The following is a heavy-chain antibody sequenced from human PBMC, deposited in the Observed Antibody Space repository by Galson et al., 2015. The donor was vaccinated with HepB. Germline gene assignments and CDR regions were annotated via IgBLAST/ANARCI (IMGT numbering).Heavy chain of an antibody. J-gene: IGHJ4*02. D-gene: IGHD3-10*01. CDR2: INVGNGDI. CDR3: ARDAVTGSGRPVDY. CDR1: GYTFTRYG. Sequence: SVKVSCKASGYTFTRYGVHWVRQAPGHRLEWMAWINVGNGDIQYSQKFQGRVTITRDTSASTDWMELSSLTSEGTAVYYCARDAVTGSGRPVDYWGQGTLVTVSS. V-gene: IGHV1-3*01.